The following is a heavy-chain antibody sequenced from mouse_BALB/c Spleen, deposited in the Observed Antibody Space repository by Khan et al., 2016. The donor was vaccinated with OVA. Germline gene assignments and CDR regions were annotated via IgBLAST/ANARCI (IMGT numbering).Heavy chain of an antibody. Sequence: EVQLQESGPGLVKPSQSLSLTCTVTGYSITSDYAWNWIRQFPGNKLEWMGYISSSGSTNYNPALKSQISITRDTSKNQFFLQLNSVTTEDTATYYCARDGYRDNYAMDYWGQGTSVTVSS. CDR2: ISSSGST. V-gene: IGHV3-2*02. J-gene: IGHJ4*01. D-gene: IGHD2-3*01. CDR1: GYSITSDYA. CDR3: ARDGYRDNYAMDY.